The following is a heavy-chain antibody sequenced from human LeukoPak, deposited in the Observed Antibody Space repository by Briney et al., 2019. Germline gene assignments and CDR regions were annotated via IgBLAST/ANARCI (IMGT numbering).Heavy chain of an antibody. Sequence: GSLRLSCAASGFTFSSYGMKWVRQAPGKGREWVSYIISSGSTIYYADSVTGRFTISRDNAKNSLYLQMNSLRAEDTAVYYCAELGITMIGGVWGKGAPVTTSS. V-gene: IGHV3-48*03. CDR2: IISSGSTI. J-gene: IGHJ6*04. D-gene: IGHD3-10*02. CDR3: AELGITMIGGV. CDR1: GFTFSSYG.